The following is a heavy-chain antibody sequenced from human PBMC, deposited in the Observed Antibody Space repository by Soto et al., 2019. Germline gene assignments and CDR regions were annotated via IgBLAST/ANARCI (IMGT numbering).Heavy chain of an antibody. CDR1: GSSFSGYY. J-gene: IGHJ4*02. Sequence: PADTLSFTCALSGSSFSGYYLSWIRQPPGKGLEWNGEINHSGSTNYNPSHKSRVTISVDTSKNQFSLKLSSVTAADSAVYYCARHPGASFDYWGQGTLVTVSS. V-gene: IGHV4-34*01. CDR2: INHSGST. CDR3: ARHPGASFDY. D-gene: IGHD7-27*01.